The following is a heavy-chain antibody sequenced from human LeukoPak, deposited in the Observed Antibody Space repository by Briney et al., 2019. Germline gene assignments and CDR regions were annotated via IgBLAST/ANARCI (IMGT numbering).Heavy chain of an antibody. Sequence: ASVKVSCKASGYTFTSNYIHWVRQAPGQGLEWMGMIYPRDGSTSYAQKFQGRVTITRDTSASTAYMELSSLRSEDTAVYYCARDRYSSGWYNLDYWGQGTLVTVSS. CDR2: IYPRDGST. CDR1: GYTFTSNY. V-gene: IGHV1-46*01. CDR3: ARDRYSSGWYNLDY. D-gene: IGHD6-19*01. J-gene: IGHJ4*02.